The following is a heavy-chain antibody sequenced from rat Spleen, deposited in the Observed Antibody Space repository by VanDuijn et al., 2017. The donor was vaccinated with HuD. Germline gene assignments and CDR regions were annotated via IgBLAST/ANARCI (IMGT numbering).Heavy chain of an antibody. D-gene: IGHD4-1*01. Sequence: EVQLVESGGGLVQPGRSLKLSCAASGFTFSDYNMAWVRQAPKKGLEWVATISYDGSSTYYRDSVKGRFTISRDNAKSTLYLQRDSLTSEDTATYYCARRGNSGFCNFDFWGGGTLVTVSP. J-gene: IGHJ3*01. CDR2: ISYDGSST. CDR1: GFTFSDYN. V-gene: IGHV5-7*01. CDR3: ARRGNSGFCNFDF.